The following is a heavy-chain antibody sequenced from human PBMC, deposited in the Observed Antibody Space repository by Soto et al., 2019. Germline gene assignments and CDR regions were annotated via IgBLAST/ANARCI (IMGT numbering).Heavy chain of an antibody. CDR1: GSTVRSYD. CDR2: INVGGDTR. J-gene: IGHJ6*02. V-gene: IGHV3-48*03. D-gene: IGHD6-19*01. Sequence: LSWAASGSTVRSYDFNWVRLAPGKGLEWVSYINVGGDTRHYADSVRGRFTISSDDAKGSLYLQMDSLRVEDTAVYFCARKSQWLSGYIYHGMDVWSQGTSVTVSS. CDR3: ARKSQWLSGYIYHGMDV.